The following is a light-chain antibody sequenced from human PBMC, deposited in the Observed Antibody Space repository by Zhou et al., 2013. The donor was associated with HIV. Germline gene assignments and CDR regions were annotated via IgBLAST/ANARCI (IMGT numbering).Light chain of an antibody. CDR2: GAS. V-gene: IGKV3-20*01. Sequence: EIVLTQSPGTLSLSPGERATLSCTTSQRVSSSFLAWYQQKPGQAPKLLIYGASSRATGIPDRFSGSGSGTDFTLTISRLEPEDFAVYYCQQYSSSPPITFGQGTRLEIK. CDR1: QRVSSSF. CDR3: QQYSSSPPIT. J-gene: IGKJ5*01.